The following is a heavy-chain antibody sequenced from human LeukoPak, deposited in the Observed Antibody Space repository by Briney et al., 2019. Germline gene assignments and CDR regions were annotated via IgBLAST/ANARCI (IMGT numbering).Heavy chain of an antibody. CDR3: ARGGLAVAGNY. V-gene: IGHV4-34*01. Sequence: SETLSLTCAVYGGSFSGYYWSWIRQPPGKGLEWIGEINHSGSTNYNPSLKSRVTISVDTSKNQFSLKLSSVTAADTAVYYCARGGLAVAGNYWGQGTLVTVSS. J-gene: IGHJ4*02. D-gene: IGHD6-19*01. CDR2: INHSGST. CDR1: GGSFSGYY.